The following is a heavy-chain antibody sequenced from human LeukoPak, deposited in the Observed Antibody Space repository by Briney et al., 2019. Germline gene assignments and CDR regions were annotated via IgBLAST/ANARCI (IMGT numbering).Heavy chain of an antibody. J-gene: IGHJ4*02. CDR3: ATLGGLYYESHGYPDFDH. Sequence: PSETLSLTCTVSGAPLSPYYWSWIRQPPGGGLEWLGEINQSGSTNYNPSLKSRVTISVEKFKNQFSLKLTSVTAADTAMYYCATLGGLYYESHGYPDFDHWGQGTLVTVSS. CDR2: INQSGST. D-gene: IGHD3-22*01. CDR1: GAPLSPYY. V-gene: IGHV4-34*01.